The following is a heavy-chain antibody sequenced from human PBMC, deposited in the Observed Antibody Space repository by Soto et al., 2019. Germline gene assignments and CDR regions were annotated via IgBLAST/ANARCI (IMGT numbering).Heavy chain of an antibody. CDR1: GYTFAGYY. CDR3: ARSLTEGYCTISGCFTRPLYGMDV. J-gene: IGHJ6*02. D-gene: IGHD2-2*02. CDR2: INPNNGGT. V-gene: IGHV1-2*02. Sequence: QEQLVQSGAEVKKPGASMKVSCKASGYTFAGYYMHWVRQAPGQGLEWMAWINPNNGGTNYAQKFQGRVTVTSATSTSTAYMELTRLTSDDTAAYYCARSLTEGYCTISGCFTRPLYGMDVGVQGTTVTVSS.